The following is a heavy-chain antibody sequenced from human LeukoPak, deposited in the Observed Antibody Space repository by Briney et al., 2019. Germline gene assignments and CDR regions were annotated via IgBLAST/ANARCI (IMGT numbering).Heavy chain of an antibody. Sequence: SETLSLTCTVSGGSISSYYWSWIRQPPGKGLEWIGYIYYSGSTNYNPSLKSRVTISVDTSKNRFSLKLSSVTAADTAVYYCARAIRGRLDYWGQGTLVTVSS. CDR3: ARAIRGRLDY. V-gene: IGHV4-59*01. CDR1: GGSISSYY. CDR2: IYYSGST. J-gene: IGHJ4*02.